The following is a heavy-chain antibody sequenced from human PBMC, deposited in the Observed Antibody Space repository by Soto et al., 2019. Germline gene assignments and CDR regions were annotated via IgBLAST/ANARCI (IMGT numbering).Heavy chain of an antibody. CDR3: ARHGGWGYNWNPRPFDY. D-gene: IGHD1-20*01. V-gene: IGHV1-18*04. CDR1: GYTFTNYG. Sequence: GASVKVSCKTSGYTFTNYGITWVRQAPGQGLKWMGWISAYNGDTNYAQKFQGRVIMTTDTSTTTAYMELRSLRSDDTAVYYCARHGGWGYNWNPRPFDYWGQGTLVTVSS. J-gene: IGHJ4*02. CDR2: ISAYNGDT.